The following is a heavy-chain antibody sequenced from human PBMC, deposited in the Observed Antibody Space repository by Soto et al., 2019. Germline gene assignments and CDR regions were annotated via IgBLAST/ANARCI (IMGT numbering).Heavy chain of an antibody. V-gene: IGHV4-30-4*01. CDR3: ARGPSGDKVDY. CDR1: GGSISNVNDC. D-gene: IGHD7-27*01. J-gene: IGHJ4*02. Sequence: QVQLQESGPGLVKPSQTLSLTCIVSGGSISNVNDCWSWIRQRPDKGMEWIGHIYSGGSIYNNPSLTSRVTILVDTAKNQFSLQLSSVSAAYTAAYYSARGPSGDKVDYWGQGTLVTVSS. CDR2: IYSGGSI.